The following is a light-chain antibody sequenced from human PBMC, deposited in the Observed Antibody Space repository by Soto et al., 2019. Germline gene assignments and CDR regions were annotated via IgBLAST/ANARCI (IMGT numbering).Light chain of an antibody. Sequence: QSALTKPASVSGSPGQSITISCTGTSSDVGGYNYVSWYQQHPGKAPKLMIYEVSNRPSGVSNRFSGSKSGNTASLTISGLQAEDEADYYSSSYTSSSTHVVFGGGTKLTVL. CDR1: SSDVGGYNY. CDR3: SSYTSSSTHVV. CDR2: EVS. V-gene: IGLV2-14*01. J-gene: IGLJ2*01.